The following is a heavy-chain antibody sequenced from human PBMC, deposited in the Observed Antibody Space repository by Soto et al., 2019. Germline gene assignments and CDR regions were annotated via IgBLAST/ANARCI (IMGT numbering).Heavy chain of an antibody. CDR3: ARHVNPWAQGAFDI. D-gene: IGHD7-27*01. CDR2: IYYSGST. Sequence: SETLSLTCTVSGGSISSSRYYWGWFRQPPGKGLEWIGSIYYSGSTYYNPSLKSRVTISVDTSKNQFSLKLSSVTAADTAVYYCARHVNPWAQGAFDIWGQGTMVT. CDR1: GGSISSSRYY. J-gene: IGHJ3*02. V-gene: IGHV4-39*01.